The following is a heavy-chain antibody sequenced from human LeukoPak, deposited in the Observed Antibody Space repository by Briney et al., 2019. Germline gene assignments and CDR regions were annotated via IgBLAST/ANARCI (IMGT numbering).Heavy chain of an antibody. CDR1: SYTFTNYA. J-gene: IGHJ4*02. Sequence: GASVTVSCTASSYTFTNYAFTWVRQAPGQGLEWMGWISAYNGNTNYAQKVQGRVTMTTDTSTSTAYMELRSLRSDDTAVYYCTREHEVSSGWPFDYWGQGTLVTVSS. CDR3: TREHEVSSGWPFDY. D-gene: IGHD6-19*01. CDR2: ISAYNGNT. V-gene: IGHV1-18*01.